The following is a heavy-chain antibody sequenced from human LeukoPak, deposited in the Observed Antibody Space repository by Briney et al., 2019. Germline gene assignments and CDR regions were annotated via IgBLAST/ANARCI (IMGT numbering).Heavy chain of an antibody. CDR2: INERGTDS. D-gene: IGHD3-9*01. J-gene: IGHJ4*02. Sequence: GGSLRLSCTASGFTFSGHWIHWVRQPPGMGLVWVSRINERGTDSMYAESVKGRFTISRDNAKNSLYLQMNSLRAEDTAVYYCARVIRGYFDWLSPLDYWGQGTLVTVSS. CDR3: ARVIRGYFDWLSPLDY. V-gene: IGHV3-74*03. CDR1: GFTFSGHW.